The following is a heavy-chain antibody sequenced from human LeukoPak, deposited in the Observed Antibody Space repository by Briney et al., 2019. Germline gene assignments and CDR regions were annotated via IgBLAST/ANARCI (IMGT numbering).Heavy chain of an antibody. CDR2: INQDGSEK. CDR3: ARAAAGTASRFDY. D-gene: IGHD6-13*01. CDR1: GFSFNNDW. V-gene: IGHV3-7*01. J-gene: IGHJ4*02. Sequence: GGSLRLSCATSGFSFNNDWMDWVRQAPGKGLEWVANINQDGSEKNCLDSVKGRFTISRDNAQNSLYLQMNGLRVEDTAVYYCARAAAGTASRFDYWGQGTLVTVSS.